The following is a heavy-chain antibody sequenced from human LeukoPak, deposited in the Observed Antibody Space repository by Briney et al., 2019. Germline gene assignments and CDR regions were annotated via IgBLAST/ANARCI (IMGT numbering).Heavy chain of an antibody. J-gene: IGHJ4*02. CDR1: GFTFSSYE. CDR3: ARGPTYAFDY. V-gene: IGHV3-48*03. CDR2: ISSSGSTI. Sequence: QTGGSLRLSCAASGFTFSSYEMNWVRQAPGKGLEWVSYISSSGSTIYYADSVKGRFTISRDNAKNSPYLQMNSLRAEDTAVYYCARGPTYAFDYWGQGTLVTVSS. D-gene: IGHD2-8*01.